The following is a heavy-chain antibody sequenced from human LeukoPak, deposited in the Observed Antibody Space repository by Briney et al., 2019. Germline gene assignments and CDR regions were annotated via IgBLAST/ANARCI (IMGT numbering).Heavy chain of an antibody. V-gene: IGHV1-18*01. CDR2: ISAYNGNT. J-gene: IGHJ6*03. CDR3: ARDPTMSRYYMDV. Sequence: ASVKVSCNASGYTFTIYGISWVRQAPGQRLEWMGWISAYNGNTNYAQKLQGRVTMTTDTSTSTAYMELRSLRSDDTAVYYCARDPTMSRYYMDVWGKGTTVTVSS. CDR1: GYTFTIYG.